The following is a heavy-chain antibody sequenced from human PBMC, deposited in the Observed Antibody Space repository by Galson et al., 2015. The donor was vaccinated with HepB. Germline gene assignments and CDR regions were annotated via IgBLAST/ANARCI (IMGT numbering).Heavy chain of an antibody. D-gene: IGHD3-22*01. CDR3: AKDDGDSSGYYYSKFDY. J-gene: IGHJ4*02. CDR1: GFTFSSYG. V-gene: IGHV3-30*18. CDR2: ISYDGSNK. Sequence: SLRLSCAASGFTFSSYGMHWVRQAPGKGLEWVAVISYDGSNKYYADSVKGRFTISRDNSKNTLYLQMNSLRAEDTAVYYCAKDDGDSSGYYYSKFDYWGQGTLVTVSS.